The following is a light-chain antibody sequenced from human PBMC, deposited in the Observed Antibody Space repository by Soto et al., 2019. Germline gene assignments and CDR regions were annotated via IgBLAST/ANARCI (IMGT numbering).Light chain of an antibody. CDR1: QSVSNN. J-gene: IGKJ1*01. V-gene: IGKV3-15*01. Sequence: EIVMTQSPATLSVSPGERATLSCRASQSVSNNLAWYQQTPGQAPRLLIYGASTRATGIPARFSGSGSGTEFTLTISSLQSEDFALYYCQQYNDWPLTFGQGTKVDIK. CDR2: GAS. CDR3: QQYNDWPLT.